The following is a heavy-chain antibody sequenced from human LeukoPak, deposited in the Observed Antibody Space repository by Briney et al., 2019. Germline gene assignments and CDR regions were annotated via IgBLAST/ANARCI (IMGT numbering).Heavy chain of an antibody. D-gene: IGHD6-13*01. V-gene: IGHV3-48*04. CDR2: ISSSSSTI. Sequence: GGSLRLSCAASGFTFSSYSMNWVRQAPGKGLEWVSYISSSSSTIYYADSVKGRFTISRDNAKNSLYLQMNSLRAEDTAVYYCARATPSGYSSSWPRYYFDYWGQGTLVTVSS. CDR1: GFTFSSYS. CDR3: ARATPSGYSSSWPRYYFDY. J-gene: IGHJ4*02.